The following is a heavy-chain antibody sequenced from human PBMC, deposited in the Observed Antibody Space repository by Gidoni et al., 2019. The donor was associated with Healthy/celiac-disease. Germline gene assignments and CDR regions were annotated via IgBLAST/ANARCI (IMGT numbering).Heavy chain of an antibody. V-gene: IGHV2-5*01. CDR2: IYWNDDK. J-gene: IGHJ5*02. D-gene: IGHD3-3*01. Sequence: QITLKESGPTLVKPTQTLTLPCPFSGFSLSTSGVGVGWIRQPPGKALEWLALIYWNDDKRYSPSLKSRLTITKDTSKNQVVLTMTNMDPVDTATYYCARSYYDFWSGYEPFNWFDPWGQGTLVTVSS. CDR3: ARSYYDFWSGYEPFNWFDP. CDR1: GFSLSTSGVG.